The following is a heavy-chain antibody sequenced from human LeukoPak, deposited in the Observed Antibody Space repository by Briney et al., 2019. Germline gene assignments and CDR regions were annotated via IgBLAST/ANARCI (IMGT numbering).Heavy chain of an antibody. CDR3: ARVSWGDY. D-gene: IGHD3-16*01. V-gene: IGHV3-48*01. CDR1: GFTFSSYS. Sequence: GGSLRLSCAASGFTFSSYSMNWVRQAPGKGLEWVSYISSSSSTIYYADSVKGRFTISRDNAKNSLYPQMNSLRAEDTAVYYCARVSWGDYWGQGTLVTVSS. J-gene: IGHJ4*02. CDR2: ISSSSSTI.